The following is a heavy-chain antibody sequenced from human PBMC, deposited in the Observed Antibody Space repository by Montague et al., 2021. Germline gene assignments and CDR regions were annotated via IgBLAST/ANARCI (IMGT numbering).Heavy chain of an antibody. Sequence: FLSLSFSASGFIFSEYSMCWVRQAPGKGLEWVAGIWPDGSNKYYAESVKGRFTISRDNSENTGHLQMSSLRAEDTAIYYCAILWFGGNWFDHWGQGTLVTVSS. CDR1: GFIFSEYS. J-gene: IGHJ5*02. D-gene: IGHD3-10*01. CDR3: AILWFGGNWFDH. V-gene: IGHV3-30*04. CDR2: IWPDGSNK.